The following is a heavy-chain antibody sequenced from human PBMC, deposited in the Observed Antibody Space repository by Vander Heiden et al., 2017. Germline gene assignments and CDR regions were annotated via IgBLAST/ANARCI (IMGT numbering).Heavy chain of an antibody. Sequence: QVQLQESGPGRVKPSETLSLTCTVSGGSVSSGSYYWCWIRQPPGKGLEWIGYIYYSGSTNYNPSLKSRVTISVDTSKNQFSLKLSSVTAAETAVYYCARVHYYDSSGYYYGWFDPWGQGTLVTVSS. V-gene: IGHV4-61*01. CDR1: GGSVSSGSYY. J-gene: IGHJ5*02. D-gene: IGHD3-22*01. CDR2: IYYSGST. CDR3: ARVHYYDSSGYYYGWFDP.